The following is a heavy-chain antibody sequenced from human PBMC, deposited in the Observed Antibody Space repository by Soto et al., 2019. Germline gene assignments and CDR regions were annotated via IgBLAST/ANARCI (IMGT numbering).Heavy chain of an antibody. Sequence: QVQLVQSGAEVKKPGASVKVSCKASGYTFTSYGISWVRQAPGQGLEWMGWISAYNGNTNYAQKLRGRVTMTTDTSTRTAYMELRSLRSDDTAVYYCARDSGALGYCSGGSCYADYWGQGTLVTVSS. D-gene: IGHD2-15*01. CDR2: ISAYNGNT. V-gene: IGHV1-18*04. CDR3: ARDSGALGYCSGGSCYADY. CDR1: GYTFTSYG. J-gene: IGHJ4*02.